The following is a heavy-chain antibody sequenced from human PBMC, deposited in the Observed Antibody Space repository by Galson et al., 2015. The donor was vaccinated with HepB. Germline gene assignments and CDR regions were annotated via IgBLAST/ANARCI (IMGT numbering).Heavy chain of an antibody. V-gene: IGHV1-69*06. CDR2: IIPIFGTA. CDR3: ARDRYSSSEGVFDY. Sequence: SVKVSCKASGYTFTSYGISWVRQAPGQGLEWMGWIIPIFGTANYAQKFQGRVTITADKSTSTAYMELSSLRSEDTAVYYCARDRYSSSEGVFDYWGQGTLVTVSS. D-gene: IGHD6-6*01. J-gene: IGHJ4*02. CDR1: GYTFTSYG.